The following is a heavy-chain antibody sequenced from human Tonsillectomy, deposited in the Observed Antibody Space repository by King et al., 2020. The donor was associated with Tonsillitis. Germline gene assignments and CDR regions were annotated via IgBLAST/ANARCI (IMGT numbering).Heavy chain of an antibody. Sequence: VQLVESGGGLVQPGGSLRLSCAASGFSFSTYAMSWVRQAPGKGLEWISSVSGSGGRTYYADSAKGRVTISRDNSKNTLYLQMNSLRAEDTALYYCAKVYYGGSCGGGSCHPGVILSNHFDYWGQGTLVTVSS. D-gene: IGHD2-15*01. J-gene: IGHJ4*02. V-gene: IGHV3-23*04. CDR3: AKVYYGGSCGGGSCHPGVILSNHFDY. CDR1: GFSFSTYA. CDR2: VSGSGGRT.